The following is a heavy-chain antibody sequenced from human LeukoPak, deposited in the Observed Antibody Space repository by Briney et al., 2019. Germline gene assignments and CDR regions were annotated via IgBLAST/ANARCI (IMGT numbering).Heavy chain of an antibody. V-gene: IGHV4-39*01. CDR1: GGSISNSGYY. CDR3: ARLTSGWYVIY. CDR2: IYYTGNT. J-gene: IGHJ4*02. Sequence: PSETLSLTCTVSGGSISNSGYYWGWIRQPPGKGLEWIGSIYYTGNTYYNPSLNSRVTIPVDTSKNQFSLKLSSVTDADTAIYYCARLTSGWYVIYWGQGTLVTVSS. D-gene: IGHD6-19*01.